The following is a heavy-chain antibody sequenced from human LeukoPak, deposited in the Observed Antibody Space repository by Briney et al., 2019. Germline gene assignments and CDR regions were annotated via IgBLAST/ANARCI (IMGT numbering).Heavy chain of an antibody. CDR1: GFSFSTYA. D-gene: IGHD5-24*01. CDR3: AKSGYNRFDY. CDR2: ISGSDPGT. V-gene: IGHV3-23*01. Sequence: TGGSLRLSCAASGFSFSTYAMSWVRQIPGKGLEWVSAISGSDPGTYYADSVKGRFTISRDNSKNTLYLQMNSLRADDTAVYYCAKSGYNRFDYWGQGTLVTVSS. J-gene: IGHJ4*02.